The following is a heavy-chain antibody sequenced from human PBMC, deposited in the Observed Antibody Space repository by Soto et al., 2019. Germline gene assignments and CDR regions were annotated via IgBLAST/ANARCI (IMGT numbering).Heavy chain of an antibody. D-gene: IGHD3-16*01. J-gene: IGHJ3*02. CDR3: AGDSPTRGGGAFEI. CDR1: GFTFSSYS. Sequence: EVQLVESGGGLVQPGGSLRLSCVVSGFTFSSYSMNWVRQAPGKGLEWVSDISSSSRTIHYADSVKGRFTISRDNAKNSLYLQMNSLRAEGTAVYYCAGDSPTRGGGAFEIWGQGTMVTVSS. V-gene: IGHV3-48*01. CDR2: ISSSSRTI.